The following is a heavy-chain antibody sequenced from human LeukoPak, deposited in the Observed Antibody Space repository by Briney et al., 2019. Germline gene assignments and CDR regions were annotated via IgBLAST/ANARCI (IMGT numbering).Heavy chain of an antibody. CDR1: GNTFTSYG. V-gene: IGHV1-18*01. CDR3: ARTGYCSGGSCYYYYGMDV. J-gene: IGHJ6*02. CDR2: ISAYNGNT. D-gene: IGHD2-15*01. Sequence: GASVKVSCKASGNTFTSYGISWVRQAPGQGLEWMGWISAYNGNTNYAQKLQGRVTMTTDTSTSTAYMELRSLRSDDTAVYYCARTGYCSGGSCYYYYGMDVWGQGTTVTVSS.